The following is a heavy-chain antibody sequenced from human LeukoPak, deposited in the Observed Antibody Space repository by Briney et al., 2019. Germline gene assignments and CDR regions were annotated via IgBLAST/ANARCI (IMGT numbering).Heavy chain of an antibody. J-gene: IGHJ3*02. CDR3: AREDGGFCTNGVCYDAFDI. CDR1: GYSISSGYY. D-gene: IGHD2-8*01. V-gene: IGHV4-38-2*02. Sequence: PSETLSLTCTVSGYSISSGYYWGWIRQPPGKGLEWIGSIYHSGSTYYNPSLKSRVTISVDRSKNQFSLKLSSVTAADTAVYYCAREDGGFCTNGVCYDAFDIWGQGTMVTVSS. CDR2: IYHSGST.